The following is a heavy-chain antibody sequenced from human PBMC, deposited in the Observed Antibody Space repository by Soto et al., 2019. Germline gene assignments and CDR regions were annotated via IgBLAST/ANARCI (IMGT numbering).Heavy chain of an antibody. J-gene: IGHJ5*02. CDR3: ARGTLFPCWFDP. CDR1: GFTVSSNY. V-gene: IGHV3-53*01. D-gene: IGHD2-21*01. CDR2: IYSGGST. Sequence: GGSLRLSCAASGFTVSSNYMSWVRQAPGKGLEWVSVIYSGGSTYYADSVKGRFTTSRDNSKNTLYLQMNSLRAEDTAVYYCARGTLFPCWFDPWGQGTLVTVSS.